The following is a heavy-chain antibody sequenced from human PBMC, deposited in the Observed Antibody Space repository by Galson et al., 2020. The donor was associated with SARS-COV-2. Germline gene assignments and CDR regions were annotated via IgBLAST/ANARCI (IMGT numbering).Heavy chain of an antibody. CDR2: ISISGGST. D-gene: IGHD3-10*01. CDR1: GFTFSSSA. J-gene: IGHJ4*02. CDR3: AREFFSMIRGVIH. V-gene: IGHV3-23*01. Sequence: QAGGSLRLSCAASGFTFSSSAMTWVRQAPGTGLEWVSGISISGGSTYYADSVKGRFTIYRDNSKNTLYLQMNSLRAEDTALYYCAREFFSMIRGVIHWGQGTPVTVSS.